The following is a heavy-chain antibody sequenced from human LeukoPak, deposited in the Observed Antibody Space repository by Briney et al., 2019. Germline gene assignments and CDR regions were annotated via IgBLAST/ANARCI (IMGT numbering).Heavy chain of an antibody. V-gene: IGHV3-21*01. CDR2: VSSSGENT. J-gene: IGHJ3*01. CDR3: ASLKNSGWGNAFHF. CDR1: DFTFSSSG. Sequence: GGSLRLSCAASDFTFSSSGMTWVRQAPGKGLEWVSTVSSSGENTYYADSVKGRFTISRDNAKNSLYLQMNSLRAEDTAVYYCASLKNSGWGNAFHFWGQGTMVTVSS. D-gene: IGHD6-19*01.